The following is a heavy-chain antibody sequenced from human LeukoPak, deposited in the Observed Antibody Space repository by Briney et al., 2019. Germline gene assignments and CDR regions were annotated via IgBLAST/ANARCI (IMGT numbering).Heavy chain of an antibody. CDR2: INHSGST. V-gene: IGHV4-39*07. CDR3: ARRSLGSGRPHFDY. CDR1: GGSISSSSYY. Sequence: SETLSLTCTVSGGSISSSSYYWGWIRQPPGKGLEWIGEINHSGSTNYNPSLKSRVTISVDTSKNQFSLKLSSVTAADTAVYYCARRSLGSGRPHFDYWGQGTLVTVSS. D-gene: IGHD3-10*01. J-gene: IGHJ4*02.